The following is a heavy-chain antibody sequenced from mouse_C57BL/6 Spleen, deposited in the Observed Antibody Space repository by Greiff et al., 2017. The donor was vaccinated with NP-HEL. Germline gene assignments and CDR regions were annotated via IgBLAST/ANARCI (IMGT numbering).Heavy chain of an antibody. Sequence: VHVKQSGPELVKPGASVKMSCKASGYTFTDYNMHWVKQSHGKSLEWIGYINPNNGGTSYNQKFKGKATLTVNKSSSTAYMELRSLTSEDSAVYYCASYGSSYLRAMDYWGQGTSVTVSS. CDR1: GYTFTDYN. CDR2: INPNNGGT. V-gene: IGHV1-22*01. CDR3: ASYGSSYLRAMDY. J-gene: IGHJ4*01. D-gene: IGHD1-1*01.